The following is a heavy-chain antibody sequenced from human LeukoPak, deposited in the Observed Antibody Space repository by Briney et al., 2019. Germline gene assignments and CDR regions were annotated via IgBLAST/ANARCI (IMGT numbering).Heavy chain of an antibody. V-gene: IGHV3-43*01. CDR3: AKDVVDSGVCSGGSCFQYFQY. Sequence: GGSLRLSCAASGFTFDDYTMHWVRQAPGKGLEWVSLISWDGGSTYYADSVKGRFTISRDNSKNSLYLQMNSLRTEDTALYYCAKDVVDSGVCSGGSCFQYFQYWGQGTLVTVSS. D-gene: IGHD2-15*01. J-gene: IGHJ1*01. CDR1: GFTFDDYT. CDR2: ISWDGGST.